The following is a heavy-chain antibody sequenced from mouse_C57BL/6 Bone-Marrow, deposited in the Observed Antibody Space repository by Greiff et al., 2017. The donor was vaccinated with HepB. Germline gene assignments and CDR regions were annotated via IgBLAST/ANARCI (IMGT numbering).Heavy chain of an antibody. CDR2: ILPGSGST. V-gene: IGHV1-9*01. CDR3: ARYYYGKAMDY. Sequence: QVQLKESGAELMKPGASVKLSCKATGYTFTGYWIEWVKQRPGHGLEWIGEILPGSGSTNYNEKFKGKATFTADTSSNTAYMQISSLTTEDSAIYYCARYYYGKAMDYWGQGTSVTVSS. CDR1: GYTFTGYW. D-gene: IGHD1-1*01. J-gene: IGHJ4*01.